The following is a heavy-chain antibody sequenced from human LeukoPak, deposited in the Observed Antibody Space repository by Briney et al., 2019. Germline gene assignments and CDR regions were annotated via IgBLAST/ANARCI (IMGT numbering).Heavy chain of an antibody. D-gene: IGHD3-10*01. V-gene: IGHV3-23*01. CDR3: AKAWFDGPGMLFDP. J-gene: IGHJ5*02. Sequence: GGSLRLSSAASGFTFSSYAMSWVRQAPGKGLEWVSTISGSGGSIYYADSVKGRFTISRDNSKNTLYLQMNSLRAEDTAVYYCAKAWFDGPGMLFDPWGQGTLVTVSS. CDR1: GFTFSSYA. CDR2: ISGSGGSI.